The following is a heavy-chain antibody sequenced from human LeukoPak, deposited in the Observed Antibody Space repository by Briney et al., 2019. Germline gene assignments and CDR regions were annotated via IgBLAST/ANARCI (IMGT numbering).Heavy chain of an antibody. V-gene: IGHV3-48*03. J-gene: IGHJ4*02. D-gene: IGHD3-22*01. Sequence: GGSLRLSCAAFGFTFSSYEMDWVRQALGKGLEWVSYISSSGTTIYYADSVKGRFTIPRDNAKNSLYLQMNSLRAEDTAVYYCARASYHTSGYVFDYWGQGTLVTVSS. CDR1: GFTFSSYE. CDR2: ISSSGTTI. CDR3: ARASYHTSGYVFDY.